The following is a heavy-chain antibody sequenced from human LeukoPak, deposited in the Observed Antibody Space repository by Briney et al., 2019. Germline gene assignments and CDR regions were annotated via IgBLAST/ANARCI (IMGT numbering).Heavy chain of an antibody. CDR3: ARENIVVVPADDYYYYMDV. D-gene: IGHD2-2*01. Sequence: SETLSLTCAVYGGSFSGYYWSWIRQPPGKGLEWIGEINHSGSTNYNPSLKSRITISVDTSKNQFSLKLSSVTAADTAVYYCARENIVVVPADDYYYYMDVWGKGTTVTVSS. CDR1: GGSFSGYY. J-gene: IGHJ6*03. CDR2: INHSGST. V-gene: IGHV4-34*01.